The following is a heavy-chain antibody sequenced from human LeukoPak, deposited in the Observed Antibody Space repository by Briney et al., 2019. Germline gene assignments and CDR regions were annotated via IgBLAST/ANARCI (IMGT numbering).Heavy chain of an antibody. V-gene: IGHV3-30*02. CDR3: AKEHGSGSYFDY. CDR2: IEHDGNNK. Sequence: PGGSLRLSCAASGFTFSNYGMHWDRQAPGKGLEWVAFIEHDGNNKYYADSVKGRFTISRDTSKNTLYLQMNSLRADDTAVYYCAKEHGSGSYFDYWGQGTLVTVSS. J-gene: IGHJ4*02. D-gene: IGHD3-10*01. CDR1: GFTFSNYG.